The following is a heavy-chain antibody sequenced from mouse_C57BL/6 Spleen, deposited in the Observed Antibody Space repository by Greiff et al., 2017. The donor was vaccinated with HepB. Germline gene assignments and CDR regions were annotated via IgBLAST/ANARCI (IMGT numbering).Heavy chain of an antibody. Sequence: EVQLQQSGPELVKPGASVKIPCKASGYTFTDYNMDWVKQSHGKSLEWIGDINPNNGGTIYNQKFKGKATLTVDKSSSTAYMELRSLTAEDTAVYYCARSGSHELDYWGQGASRTVAS. CDR1: GYTFTDYN. D-gene: IGHD1-3*01. V-gene: IGHV1-18*01. CDR2: INPNNGGT. J-gene: IGHJ2*03. CDR3: ARSGSHELDY.